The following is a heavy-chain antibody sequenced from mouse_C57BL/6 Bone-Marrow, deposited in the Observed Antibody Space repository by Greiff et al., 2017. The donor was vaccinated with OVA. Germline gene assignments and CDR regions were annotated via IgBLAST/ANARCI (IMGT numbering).Heavy chain of an antibody. D-gene: IGHD2-5*01. Sequence: DVMLVEPGEGLVKPGGSLKLSCAASGFTFSSYAMSWVRQTPEKRLEWVAYISSGGDYIYYADTVKGRFTISRDNARNTLYLQMSSLKSEDTAMYYCTSPYYSKKIYYAMDYWGQGTSVTVSS. J-gene: IGHJ4*01. CDR1: GFTFSSYA. CDR2: ISSGGDYI. V-gene: IGHV5-9-1*02. CDR3: TSPYYSKKIYYAMDY.